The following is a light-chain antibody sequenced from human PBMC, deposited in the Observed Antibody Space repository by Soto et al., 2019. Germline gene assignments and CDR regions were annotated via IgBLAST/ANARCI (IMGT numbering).Light chain of an antibody. Sequence: VLTQSPGTLSLSPGERATLSCRASQTVNNNYLAWYVQRPGQAPRLLIYNATVRAAGAPGRFSGSGSGTDFTLSISTREPEDSAVYYCKQFGDSPMYTFGQGTKLEIK. J-gene: IGKJ2*01. V-gene: IGKV3-20*01. CDR2: NAT. CDR1: QTVNNNY. CDR3: KQFGDSPMYT.